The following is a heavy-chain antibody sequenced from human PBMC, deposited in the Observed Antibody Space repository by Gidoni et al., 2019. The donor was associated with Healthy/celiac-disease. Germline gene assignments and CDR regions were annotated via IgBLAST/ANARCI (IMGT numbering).Heavy chain of an antibody. Sequence: EVQLVESGGGLVKPGGSLRLSCAASGFTFSTAWMSWVRQAPGKGLEWVGRIKSKTDGGTTDYAAPVKGRFTISRDDSKNTLYLQMNSLKTEDTAVYYCTTGSSGWYGEDYFDYWGQGTLVTVSS. CDR3: TTGSSGWYGEDYFDY. V-gene: IGHV3-15*01. J-gene: IGHJ4*02. CDR2: IKSKTDGGTT. CDR1: GFTFSTAW. D-gene: IGHD6-19*01.